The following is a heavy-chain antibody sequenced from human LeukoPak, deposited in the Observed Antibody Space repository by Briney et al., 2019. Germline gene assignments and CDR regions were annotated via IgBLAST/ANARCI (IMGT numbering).Heavy chain of an antibody. CDR2: MYTSGST. Sequence: PSETLSLTCTVSGGSISSYYWSWIRQPAGKGLEWIGRMYTSGSTNYNPSLKSRVTMSVDTSKNQFSLKLSSVTAADTAVYYCARAGNPYTGYSSSWYYYYYMDVWGKGTTVTVSS. CDR3: ARAGNPYTGYSSSWYYYYYMDV. V-gene: IGHV4-4*07. J-gene: IGHJ6*03. D-gene: IGHD6-13*01. CDR1: GGSISSYY.